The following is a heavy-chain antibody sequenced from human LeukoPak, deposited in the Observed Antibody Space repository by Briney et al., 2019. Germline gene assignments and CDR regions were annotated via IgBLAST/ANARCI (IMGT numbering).Heavy chain of an antibody. V-gene: IGHV5-51*01. CDR3: ARLDTTGVDY. D-gene: IGHD7-27*01. CDR1: GYNFPNYW. CDR2: IYPADSDT. Sequence: GESLKISCKGSGYNFPNYWIGWVRQMPGKGLEWMGVIYPADSDTRYSPSFQGQVTISADKSISTAYLQWSSLKASDTAIYYCARLDTTGVDYWGQGTLVTVSS. J-gene: IGHJ4*02.